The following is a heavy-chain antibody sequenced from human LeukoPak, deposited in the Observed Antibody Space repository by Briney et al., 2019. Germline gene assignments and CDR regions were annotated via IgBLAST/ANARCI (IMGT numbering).Heavy chain of an antibody. Sequence: SVNVSCKASGGSFSTSGISWVRQAPGQALDWMGWIMPIFGKVNYAQKFQGRVTITADESTSTAYMELSSLRSDDTATYYCATDPTRVAPGYRGQGTLVTVSS. CDR2: IMPIFGKV. D-gene: IGHD4-23*01. CDR3: ATDPTRVAPGY. CDR1: GGSFSTSG. J-gene: IGHJ4*02. V-gene: IGHV1-69*01.